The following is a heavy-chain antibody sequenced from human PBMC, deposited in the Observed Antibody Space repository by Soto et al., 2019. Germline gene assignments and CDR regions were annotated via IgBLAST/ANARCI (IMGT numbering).Heavy chain of an antibody. J-gene: IGHJ6*03. CDR2: INHSGST. CDR1: GGSFSGYY. V-gene: IGHV4-34*01. CDR3: ARAGRSKNYDFWSGSEYYYMDV. Sequence: SETLSLTCAVYGGSFSGYYWSWIRQPPGKGLEWIGEINHSGSTNYNPSLKSRVTISVDTSKNQFSLKLSSVTAADTAVYYCARAGRSKNYDFWSGSEYYYMDVWGKGTTVTVSS. D-gene: IGHD3-3*01.